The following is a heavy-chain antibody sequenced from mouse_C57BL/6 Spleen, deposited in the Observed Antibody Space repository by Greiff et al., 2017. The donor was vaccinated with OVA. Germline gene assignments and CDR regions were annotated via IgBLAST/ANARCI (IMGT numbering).Heavy chain of an antibody. V-gene: IGHV1-82*01. Sequence: QVQLQQSGPELVKPGASVKISCKASGYAFSSSWMNWVKQRPGKGLEWIGRIYPGDGDTNYNGKFKGKATLTADKSSSTAYMQLSSLTSEDSAVYFCAREEKEREYAMDYWGQGTSVTVSS. J-gene: IGHJ4*01. CDR1: GYAFSSSW. CDR3: AREEKEREYAMDY. CDR2: IYPGDGDT.